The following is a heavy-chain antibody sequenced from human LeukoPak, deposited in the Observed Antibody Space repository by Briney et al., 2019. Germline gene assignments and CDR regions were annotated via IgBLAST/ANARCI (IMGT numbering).Heavy chain of an antibody. CDR3: ARLYGSGWSAEYFQH. Sequence: ASVKVSCKASGYTFTSYYMHWVRQAPGQGLEWMGIINPSGGSTSYAQKFQGRVTMTRDTSTSTVYMELSSLRSEDTAVYYCARLYGSGWSAEYFQHWGQGTLVTVSS. D-gene: IGHD6-19*01. J-gene: IGHJ1*01. CDR1: GYTFTSYY. CDR2: INPSGGST. V-gene: IGHV1-46*01.